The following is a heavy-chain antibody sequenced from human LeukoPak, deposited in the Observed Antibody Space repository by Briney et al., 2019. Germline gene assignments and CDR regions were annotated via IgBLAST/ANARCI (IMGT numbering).Heavy chain of an antibody. CDR3: ARDPYGGYVFDY. Sequence: GGSLRLSCAASGFTFSSYAMSWVRQAPGKGLEWVSGISVSGVSTYYADSVKGRFTISRDNSKNTPYLQMNSLRAEDTALYYCARDPYGGYVFDYWGQGTLVTVSS. D-gene: IGHD4-17*01. J-gene: IGHJ4*02. CDR1: GFTFSSYA. CDR2: ISVSGVST. V-gene: IGHV3-23*01.